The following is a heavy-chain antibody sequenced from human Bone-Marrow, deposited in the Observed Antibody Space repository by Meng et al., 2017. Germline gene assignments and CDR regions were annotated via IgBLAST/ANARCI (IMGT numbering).Heavy chain of an antibody. CDR1: GYTFTGYY. D-gene: IGHD5-12*01. V-gene: IGHV1-2*06. CDR3: ARAGGYSGYDFILAYAFDI. Sequence: ASVKVSCKASGYTFTGYYMHWVRQAPGQGLEWMGRINPNSSGTNYAQKFQGRVTMTRDTSISTAYMELSRLRSDDTAVYYCARAGGYSGYDFILAYAFDIWSQGTMVTVSS. CDR2: INPNSSGT. J-gene: IGHJ3*02.